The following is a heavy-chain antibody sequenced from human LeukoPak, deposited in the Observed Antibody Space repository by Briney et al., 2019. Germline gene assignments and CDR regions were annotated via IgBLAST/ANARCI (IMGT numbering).Heavy chain of an antibody. D-gene: IGHD3-3*01. Sequence: GASVKVSCKASGYTFTSYGISWVRQAPGQGLEWIGWISAYNGNTNYAQKLQGRVTMTTDPSTRPAYMELRSLRSDDTAVYYCARDGFQYDFWSGPISNWFDPWGQGTLVTVSS. J-gene: IGHJ5*02. CDR3: ARDGFQYDFWSGPISNWFDP. CDR1: GYTFTSYG. CDR2: ISAYNGNT. V-gene: IGHV1-18*01.